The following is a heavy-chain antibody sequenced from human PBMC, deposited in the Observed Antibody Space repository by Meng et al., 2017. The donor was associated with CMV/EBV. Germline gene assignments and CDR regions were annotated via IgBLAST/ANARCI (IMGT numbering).Heavy chain of an antibody. CDR1: GGTFSSYT. Sequence: SVKVSCKASGGTFSSYTISWLRQAPGQGLEWMGRIIPILGIANYAQKFQGRVTITADKSTSTAYMELSSLRSEDTAVYYCAIGDSFWSGYYWGQGTLVTVSS. V-gene: IGHV1-69*02. CDR2: IIPILGIA. J-gene: IGHJ4*02. CDR3: AIGDSFWSGYY. D-gene: IGHD3-3*01.